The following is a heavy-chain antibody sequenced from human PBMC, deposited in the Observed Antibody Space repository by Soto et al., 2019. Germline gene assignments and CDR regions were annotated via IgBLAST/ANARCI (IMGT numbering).Heavy chain of an antibody. Sequence: EVQLLESGGGLVQPGGSLRLSCAASGFTFSNFAMFWVRQAPGKGLEWVSSISRTGGAAHYADSVNGRFTISRDNSKNTLFLQMDSLRAEDPAVYYCAKAYDNIWGSYPRELEYWGHGTLVTVSS. D-gene: IGHD3-16*02. CDR3: AKAYDNIWGSYPRELEY. V-gene: IGHV3-23*01. J-gene: IGHJ4*01. CDR2: ISRTGGAA. CDR1: GFTFSNFA.